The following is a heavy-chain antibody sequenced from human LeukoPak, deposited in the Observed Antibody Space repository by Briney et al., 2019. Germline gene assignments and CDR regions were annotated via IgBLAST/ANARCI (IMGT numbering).Heavy chain of an antibody. CDR2: INDEGSNT. J-gene: IGHJ5*02. Sequence: QPGGSLRLSCAASGFTFSSYWMHWVRQAPGKGLVWVSRINDEGSNTAYADSVKGRFTISRGNAKNTVYLQMNSLRAEDTAAYYCARVIRWFDPWGQGTLVTVSS. CDR1: GFTFSSYW. V-gene: IGHV3-74*01. CDR3: ARVIRWFDP.